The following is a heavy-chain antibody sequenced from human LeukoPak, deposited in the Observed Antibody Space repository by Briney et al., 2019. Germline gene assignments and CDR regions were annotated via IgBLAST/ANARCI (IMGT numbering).Heavy chain of an antibody. V-gene: IGHV4-39*01. J-gene: IGHJ3*02. CDR2: IYYSGST. CDR1: GGSISSSSYY. CDR3: ARPRGYAYDNDAFDI. Sequence: SETLSLTCTVSGGSISSSSYYWGWIRQPPGKGLEWIGRIYYSGSTYYNPSLKSRVTISVDTSKNQFSLKLSSVTAADTAVYYCARPRGYAYDNDAFDIWGQGTMVTVSS. D-gene: IGHD5-18*01.